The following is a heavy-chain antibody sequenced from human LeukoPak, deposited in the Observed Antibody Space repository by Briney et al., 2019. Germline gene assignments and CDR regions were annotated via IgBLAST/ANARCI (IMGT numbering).Heavy chain of an antibody. Sequence: SETLSLTCTVSGGSINGYYWTWIRQPPGKGLEWIGYIYYIGSTKYNPSLTGRVTISVDSSKNQFSLRLSSVTAADTAFYFCARTTLLGTQDYWGRGTLVTVSS. CDR2: IYYIGST. CDR3: ARTTLLGTQDY. D-gene: IGHD1-1*01. J-gene: IGHJ4*02. V-gene: IGHV4-59*01. CDR1: GGSINGYY.